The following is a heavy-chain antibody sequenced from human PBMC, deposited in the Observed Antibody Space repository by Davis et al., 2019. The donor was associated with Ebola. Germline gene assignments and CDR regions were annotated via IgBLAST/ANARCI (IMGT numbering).Heavy chain of an antibody. J-gene: IGHJ4*02. V-gene: IGHV3-23*01. D-gene: IGHD5-12*01. CDR1: GGSFSGYY. CDR3: AKAGVASYDF. CDR2: ISGTRDTT. Sequence: LSLTCAVYGGSFSGYYWSWVRQAPGKGLEWVSSISGTRDTTKYADSVKGRFTISRDNSKNTLYLQMNSLRAEDTAVYYCAKAGVASYDFWGQGTLVTVSS.